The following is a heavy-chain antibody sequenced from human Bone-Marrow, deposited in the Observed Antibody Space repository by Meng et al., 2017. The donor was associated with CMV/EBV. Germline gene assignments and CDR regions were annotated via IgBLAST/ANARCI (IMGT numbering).Heavy chain of an antibody. D-gene: IGHD2-2*01. V-gene: IGHV3-30*02. Sequence: GESLKISCAASGFTFSSYGMHWVRQALGKGLEWVTFIEYDGSHDGSSKHYANSVKGRFTISRDNSKNTLYLQMNSLRAEDTAVYYCARAVVVVPAATGWFDPWGQGTLVTVSS. CDR3: ARAVVVVPAATGWFDP. J-gene: IGHJ5*02. CDR2: IEYDGSHDGSSK. CDR1: GFTFSSYG.